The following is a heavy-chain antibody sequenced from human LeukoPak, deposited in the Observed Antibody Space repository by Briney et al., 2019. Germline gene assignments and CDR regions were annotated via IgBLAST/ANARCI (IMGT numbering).Heavy chain of an antibody. V-gene: IGHV3-23*01. D-gene: IGHD3-9*01. J-gene: IGHJ4*02. Sequence: PGGSLRLSCAASGFIFRDYGMTWVRQAPGKGLEWVSSISSVGSGGITYYADSVKGRFTISRDNSKNILYLQMASLRVEDTTVYSCFRYINHNILTGYFFAYWGQGTLVTVSS. CDR1: GFIFRDYG. CDR3: FRYINHNILTGYFFAY. CDR2: ISSVGSGGIT.